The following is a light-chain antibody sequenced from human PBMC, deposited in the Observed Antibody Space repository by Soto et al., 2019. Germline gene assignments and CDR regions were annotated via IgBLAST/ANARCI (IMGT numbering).Light chain of an antibody. Sequence: QSALTQPASVSGSPGQSITISCTGTSTDVGGYNYVSWYQQHPGKAPKLMINDVSNRPSGVSNRFSGSKSGNTASLTISGLQAEDEAAYYCSSYTGSSTLGVFGPGTKLTVL. CDR1: STDVGGYNY. V-gene: IGLV2-14*01. J-gene: IGLJ1*01. CDR2: DVS. CDR3: SSYTGSSTLGV.